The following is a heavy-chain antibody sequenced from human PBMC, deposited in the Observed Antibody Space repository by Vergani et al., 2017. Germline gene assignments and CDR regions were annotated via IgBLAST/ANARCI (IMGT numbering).Heavy chain of an antibody. Sequence: QVQLVQSGAEVKKPGASVQVSCKASGYTFTGYYMHWVRQAPGQGLEWMGWINPNSGGTNYAQKFQGRVTMTRDTSISTAYMELSRLRSDDTAVYYCARELSVLXVAGHYYYYYGMDVWGQGTTVTVSS. CDR2: INPNSGGT. V-gene: IGHV1-2*02. J-gene: IGHJ6*02. CDR3: ARELSVLXVAGHYYYYYGMDV. CDR1: GYTFTGYY. D-gene: IGHD6-19*01.